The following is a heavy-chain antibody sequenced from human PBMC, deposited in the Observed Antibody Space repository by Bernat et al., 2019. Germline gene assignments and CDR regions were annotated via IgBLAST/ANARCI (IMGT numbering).Heavy chain of an antibody. V-gene: IGHV3-53*04. CDR1: GITVTSYY. J-gene: IGHJ3*01. D-gene: IGHD2-21*02. CDR3: AGSVTPPGGFDV. CDR2: VSNGGHT. Sequence: EVQLEESGGGLVQPGGSLRLSCAVSGITVTSYYMSWVRQAPGKGLEWVSGVSNGGHTYYTDSVKERFTVFRHNSNNTLSLQMSSMGLEDTAVYYCAGSVTPPGGFDVWGQGAMVTVSS.